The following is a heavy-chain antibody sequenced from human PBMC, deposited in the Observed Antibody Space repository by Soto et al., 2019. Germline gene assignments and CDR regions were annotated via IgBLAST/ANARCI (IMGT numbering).Heavy chain of an antibody. V-gene: IGHV1-18*04. CDR3: ASVWALYSSFDY. CDR1: GYIFTSYV. Sequence: ASVKVSCKASGYIFTSYVISWVRQAPGQGLEWMGWISAYNGNTNYAQKLQGRVTMTTDTSTSTAYMELRSLRSDDTAVYYCASVWALYSSFDYWGQGTLVTVSS. CDR2: ISAYNGNT. D-gene: IGHD6-19*01. J-gene: IGHJ4*02.